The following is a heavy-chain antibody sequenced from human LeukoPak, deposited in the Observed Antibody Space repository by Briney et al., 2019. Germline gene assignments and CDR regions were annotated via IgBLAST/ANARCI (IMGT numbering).Heavy chain of an antibody. Sequence: GGSLRLSCAASGFTFSSYSMNWVRQAPGKGLEWVSGISPGCPTYYADSVKGRFTISRDNAKNSLYLQMNSLRAEDTALYYCAKDISSSWYVGSLNWFDPWGQGTLVTVSS. J-gene: IGHJ5*02. CDR1: GFTFSSYS. V-gene: IGHV3-21*04. CDR2: ISPGCPT. CDR3: AKDISSSWYVGSLNWFDP. D-gene: IGHD6-13*01.